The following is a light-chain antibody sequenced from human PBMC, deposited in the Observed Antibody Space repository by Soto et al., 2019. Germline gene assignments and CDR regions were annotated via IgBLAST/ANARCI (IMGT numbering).Light chain of an antibody. J-gene: IGKJ4*01. CDR3: RQCYSALEGLT. V-gene: IGKV1-39*01. Sequence: DIQLTQSPSALSASVGDTVTITCRASDRISNYLNWYQQKPGKAPKLLIFGASSLQSGVPSRFSGGGSGRDFTLTISSLEPEDFATDFCRQCYSALEGLTFGEGTKVEIK. CDR2: GAS. CDR1: DRISNY.